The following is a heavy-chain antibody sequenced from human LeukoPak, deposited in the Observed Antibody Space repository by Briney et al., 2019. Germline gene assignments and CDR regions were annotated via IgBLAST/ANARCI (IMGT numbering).Heavy chain of an antibody. CDR1: GGSISSGGYY. V-gene: IGHV4-30-2*01. D-gene: IGHD6-6*01. CDR2: IYHIGST. J-gene: IGHJ4*02. CDR3: AREALRAAPQY. Sequence: SQTLSLTCTVSGGSISSGGYYWSWIRQPPGKGLEWIGYIYHIGSTYYNPSLKSRLTISVDRSKNQFSLKLSSVTAADTAVHYCAREALRAAPQYWGQGILVTVSS.